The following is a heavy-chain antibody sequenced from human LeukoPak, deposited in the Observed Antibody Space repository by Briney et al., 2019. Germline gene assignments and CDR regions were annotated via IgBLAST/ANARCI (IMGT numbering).Heavy chain of an antibody. D-gene: IGHD1-26*01. V-gene: IGHV4-59*08. CDR3: ARLASGSYGPLTPFDY. Sequence: SETLSLTCTVSGGSISSYYWSWIRQPPGKGLESIGAIYYSGSTNYHPSQKRPVTISVDTSKHEFSLRLSSVTAADTAVYYSARLASGSYGPLTPFDYWGQGTLVTVSS. CDR1: GGSISSYY. CDR2: IYYSGST. J-gene: IGHJ4*02.